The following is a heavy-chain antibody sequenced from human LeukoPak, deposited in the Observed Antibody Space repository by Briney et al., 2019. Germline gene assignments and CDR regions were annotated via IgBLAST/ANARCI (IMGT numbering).Heavy chain of an antibody. D-gene: IGHD2-15*01. V-gene: IGHV3-21*01. CDR1: GFTFSSYS. CDR2: IRSSSSYI. CDR3: ARDGADVVAATGGVGY. Sequence: GGSLRLSCAASGFTFSSYSMNWVRQAPGKGLEWVSSIRSSSSYIYYADSVKGRFTISRDNAKNSLYLQMNSLRAEDTAVYYCARDGADVVAATGGVGYWGQGTLVTVSS. J-gene: IGHJ4*02.